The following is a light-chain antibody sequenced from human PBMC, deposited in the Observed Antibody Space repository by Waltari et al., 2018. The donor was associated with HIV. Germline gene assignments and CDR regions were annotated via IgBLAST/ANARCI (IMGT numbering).Light chain of an antibody. Sequence: DIVLTPSPAALSLSPGEIATLSCPARQSVSRYIAWYQQKPGQAPRLLIYAASNRATGIPARLSGSGSVPDYTLTISSPECKENAVYYCQQRRNSPPEYPFGQGTKLGIK. V-gene: IGKV3-11*01. CDR2: AAS. CDR3: QQRRNSPPEYP. J-gene: IGKJ2*01. CDR1: QSVSRY.